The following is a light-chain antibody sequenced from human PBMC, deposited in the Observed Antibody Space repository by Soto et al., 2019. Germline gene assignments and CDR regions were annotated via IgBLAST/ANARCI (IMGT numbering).Light chain of an antibody. J-gene: IGKJ1*01. CDR1: QTIGNW. CDR3: QQCNFYWT. CDR2: NVS. Sequence: DIQMTQSPSTLPASVGDRVTITCRASQTIGNWLAWYQQKPGKVPKLLIYNVSSLESGVPSRFGGSGSGTEFTLTISSLQPDDFATYYCQQCNFYWTFGQGTKVEIK. V-gene: IGKV1-5*03.